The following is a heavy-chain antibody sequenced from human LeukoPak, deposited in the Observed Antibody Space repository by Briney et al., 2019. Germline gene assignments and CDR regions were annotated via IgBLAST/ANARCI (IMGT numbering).Heavy chain of an antibody. D-gene: IGHD3-10*01. Sequence: ASVKVSCKASGYTFTSYDINWVRQATGQGLEWMGWMNPNSGNTGYAQKFQGRVTMTRNTSISTAYMELSSLRSEDTAVYYCASAYGSGSYSSRPFDYWGQGTLVTVSS. CDR3: ASAYGSGSYSSRPFDY. CDR1: GYTFTSYD. CDR2: MNPNSGNT. V-gene: IGHV1-8*01. J-gene: IGHJ4*02.